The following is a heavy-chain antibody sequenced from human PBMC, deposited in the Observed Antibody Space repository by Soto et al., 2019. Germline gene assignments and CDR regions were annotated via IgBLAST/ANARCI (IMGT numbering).Heavy chain of an antibody. J-gene: IGHJ5*02. CDR2: ISSSGSTI. CDR3: ARTGTRSGVYNWFDP. CDR1: GFTFSNYY. D-gene: IGHD3-16*01. V-gene: IGHV3-11*01. Sequence: GGSLRLSCAASGFTFSNYYMTWIRQAPGKGLEWVSYISSSGSTIYYADSVKGRFTISRDNAKNSLYLQVNSLRAEDTAVYYCARTGTRSGVYNWFDPWGQGTLVTVSS.